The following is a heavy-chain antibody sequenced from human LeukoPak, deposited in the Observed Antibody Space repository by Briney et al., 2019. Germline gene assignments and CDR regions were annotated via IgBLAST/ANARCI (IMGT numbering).Heavy chain of an antibody. CDR1: GGSISSSNW. D-gene: IGHD2-15*01. CDR2: IYHSGST. Sequence: SGTLSLTCAVSGGSISSSNWWSWVRQPPGKGLEWIGEIYHSGSTNYNPSLKSRVTISVDKSKNQFSLKLSSVTAADTAVYYCASGYCSGGSCLTHDYWGQGTLVTVSS. J-gene: IGHJ4*02. CDR3: ASGYCSGGSCLTHDY. V-gene: IGHV4-4*02.